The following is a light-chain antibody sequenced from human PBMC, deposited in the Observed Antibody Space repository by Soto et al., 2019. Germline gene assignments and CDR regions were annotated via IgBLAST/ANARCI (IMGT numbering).Light chain of an antibody. J-gene: IGKJ4*01. Sequence: EIVMTQPPATLSVSPGERATLSCRASQSAGTKLAGYQQKPGQAPRLLIYAASTRATGIPVRFSGSGSGTEFTLTISSLQSEDFAVYYCQHYNKWPLLTFGGGTKVEIK. CDR2: AAS. CDR3: QHYNKWPLLT. V-gene: IGKV3-15*01. CDR1: QSAGTK.